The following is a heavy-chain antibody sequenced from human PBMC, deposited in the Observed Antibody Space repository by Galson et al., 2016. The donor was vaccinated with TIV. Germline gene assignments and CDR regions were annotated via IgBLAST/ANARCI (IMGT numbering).Heavy chain of an antibody. Sequence: LSLTCNVSGGSISSGAYHWSWIRQHPGKALEWIGNIYDSGTTYYNPSLQSRVTISVDTSQNQFSLKLSSVTAADTAVYYCARWAETGSYYDYFHHWGQGTLVTVSS. CDR2: IYDSGTT. CDR3: ARWAETGSYYDYFHH. V-gene: IGHV4-31*03. CDR1: GGSISSGAYH. J-gene: IGHJ1*01. D-gene: IGHD1-26*01.